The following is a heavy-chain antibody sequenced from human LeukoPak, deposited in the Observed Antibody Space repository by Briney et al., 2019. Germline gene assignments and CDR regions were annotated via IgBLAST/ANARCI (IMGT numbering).Heavy chain of an antibody. J-gene: IGHJ5*02. CDR1: GFTVSSNY. V-gene: IGHV3-53*01. CDR2: IYNGGFT. D-gene: IGHD3-10*01. CDR3: AKDSGFGELRFDP. Sequence: GGSLRLSCAASGFTVSSNYMSWVRQAPGKGLEWVSVIYNGGFTYYADSVKGRFTISRDNSKNTLYLQMNSLRAEDTAVYYCAKDSGFGELRFDPWGQGTLVTVSS.